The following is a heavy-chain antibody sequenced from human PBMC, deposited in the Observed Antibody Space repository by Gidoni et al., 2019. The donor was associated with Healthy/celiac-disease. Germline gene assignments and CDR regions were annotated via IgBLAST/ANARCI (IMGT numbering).Heavy chain of an antibody. V-gene: IGHV3-74*01. D-gene: IGHD6-19*01. CDR1: GFTFSRYW. CDR3: ARERSSGWSNYYYGMDV. Sequence: EVQLVESVGGLVQPGGSLRLSCAASGFTFSRYWLPWVRQAPGKGLVWVSRINSDGSSTSYADSVKGRFTISRDNAKNTLYLQMNSLRAEDTAVYYCARERSSGWSNYYYGMDVWGQGTTVTVSS. CDR2: INSDGSST. J-gene: IGHJ6*02.